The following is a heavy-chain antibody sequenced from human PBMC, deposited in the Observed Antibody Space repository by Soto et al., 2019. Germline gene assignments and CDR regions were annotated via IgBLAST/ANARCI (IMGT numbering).Heavy chain of an antibody. V-gene: IGHV3-74*01. Sequence: GGSLRLSCAASGFTFYDYGMSWVRQAPGKGLVWVSRINSDGSTTSYADSVKGRFTISRDNAKNTLYLQMNSLRAEDTAVYYCARSPPRWELPVDYWGQGTLVTVS. J-gene: IGHJ4*02. CDR3: ARSPPRWELPVDY. CDR1: GFTFYDYG. D-gene: IGHD1-26*01. CDR2: INSDGSTT.